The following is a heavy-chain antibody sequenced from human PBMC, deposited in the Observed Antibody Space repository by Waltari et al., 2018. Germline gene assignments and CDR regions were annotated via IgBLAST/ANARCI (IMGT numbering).Heavy chain of an antibody. D-gene: IGHD3-3*01. J-gene: IGHJ4*02. Sequence: EVQLLESGGGLVQPGGSLRLSCAASGFTFSSYAMSWVRQAPGKGLEWVSAISGMGGSTYYADSVKGRFTISRDNSKNTLYLQMNSLRAEDTAVYYCAKKEPSYYDFWSGYLGGAYFDYWGQGTLVTVSS. CDR3: AKKEPSYYDFWSGYLGGAYFDY. CDR1: GFTFSSYA. CDR2: ISGMGGST. V-gene: IGHV3-23*01.